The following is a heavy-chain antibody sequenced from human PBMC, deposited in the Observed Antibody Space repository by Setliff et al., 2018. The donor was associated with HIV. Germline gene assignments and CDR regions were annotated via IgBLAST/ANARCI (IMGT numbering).Heavy chain of an antibody. CDR1: GFTFTNYW. D-gene: IGHD4-17*01. CDR3: AKGGTTVLDY. Sequence: GGSLRLSCGASGFTFTNYWMHWIRQVPGKGLVWVSRINYDRITTSYADSVQGRFTISRDNAKNTVYLQMNSLRVEDTAVYYCAKGGTTVLDYWGQGTLVTVSS. CDR2: INYDRITT. V-gene: IGHV3-74*01. J-gene: IGHJ4*02.